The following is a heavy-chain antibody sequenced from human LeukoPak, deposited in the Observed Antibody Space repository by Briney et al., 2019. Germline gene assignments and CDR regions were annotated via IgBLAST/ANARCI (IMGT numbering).Heavy chain of an antibody. CDR2: NSSSSSYI. CDR3: ARDQGYDSRGYYYPYHFDC. V-gene: IGHV3-21*01. J-gene: IGHJ4*02. D-gene: IGHD3-22*01. Sequence: GGSLRLSCAASGFTFSGYNMNWVRQAPGKGLEWVSSNSSSSSYIYYADSVKGRFTISRDNAKNSLYLQMNSLRAEDTAVYYCARDQGYDSRGYYYPYHFDCWGQGTLVTVSS. CDR1: GFTFSGYN.